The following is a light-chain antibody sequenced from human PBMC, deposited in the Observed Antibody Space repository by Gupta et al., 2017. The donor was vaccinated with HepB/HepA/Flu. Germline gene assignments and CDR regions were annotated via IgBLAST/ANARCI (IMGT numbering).Light chain of an antibody. J-gene: IGLJ2*01. CDR1: NSDVGGYNY. V-gene: IGLV2-11*01. CDR3: CSFAVPYSVV. Sequence: QSALTQPRSVSGSPGHSVTISCTGTNSDVGGYNYVSWYQQHSGKAPKLIIYDVNKRPSGVPDRFSGSKSGNTASLTISGLQTEDDADYYCCSFAVPYSVVFGGGTKLTVL. CDR2: DVN.